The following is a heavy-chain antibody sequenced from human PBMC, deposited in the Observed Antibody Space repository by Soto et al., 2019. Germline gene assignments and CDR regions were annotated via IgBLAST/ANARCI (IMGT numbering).Heavy chain of an antibody. CDR1: GGTFSTDT. J-gene: IGHJ5*02. CDR2: IIPIIGII. V-gene: IGHV1-69*08. CDR3: AGDPDSHYNDSHASSYP. Sequence: QVQLVQSGAEVKKPGSSVKVSCKASGGTFSTDTITWMRQAPGQGLEWMGRIIPIIGIINYAQKFQGRVTITADKFTGTAYMELTRLRSDDAAVYYCAGDPDSHYNDSHASSYPWGQGTLVTVSS. D-gene: IGHD3-22*01.